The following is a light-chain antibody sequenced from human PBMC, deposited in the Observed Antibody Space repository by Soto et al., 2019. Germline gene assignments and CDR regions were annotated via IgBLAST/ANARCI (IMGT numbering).Light chain of an antibody. Sequence: EIVMTQSPATLSVSPGERATLSCMASQSVSSNLAWYQQKPGQSPRLLIYGISTRATGIPARFSGSGSGTEFTLTISSLQSEDFAVYYCHQYNFWPTFGQGTKV. CDR3: HQYNFWPT. J-gene: IGKJ1*01. CDR2: GIS. V-gene: IGKV3-15*01. CDR1: QSVSSN.